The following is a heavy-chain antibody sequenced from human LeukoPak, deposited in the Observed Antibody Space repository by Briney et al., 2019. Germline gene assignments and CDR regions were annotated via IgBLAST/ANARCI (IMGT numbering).Heavy chain of an antibody. D-gene: IGHD4-23*01. V-gene: IGHV1-69*13. Sequence: ASVKVSCKASGGTFSSYAISWVRQAPGQGLEWMGGIIPIFGTANYAQKFQGRVTITADESTSTAYMDLNSLRSQDKAVYYCPRDGCGGVPWGQGTLVTVSS. CDR1: GGTFSSYA. J-gene: IGHJ1*01. CDR2: IIPIFGTA. CDR3: PRDGCGGVP.